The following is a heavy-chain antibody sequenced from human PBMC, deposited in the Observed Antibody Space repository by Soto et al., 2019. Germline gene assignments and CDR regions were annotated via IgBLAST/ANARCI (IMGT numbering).Heavy chain of an antibody. D-gene: IGHD2-8*02. J-gene: IGHJ4*02. CDR1: GFTVSTYG. CDR2: ISRDGGTK. Sequence: QVQLVESGGGVVQPGRSLRLSCAVSGFTVSTYGMHWVRQAPGKGLEWVAVISRDGGTKYYADFVKGRFTISRDNSRNTRFLEMNSLRGDDMAVYYCTGEVASGYWGQGTLVTVSS. V-gene: IGHV3-30*03. CDR3: TGEVASGY.